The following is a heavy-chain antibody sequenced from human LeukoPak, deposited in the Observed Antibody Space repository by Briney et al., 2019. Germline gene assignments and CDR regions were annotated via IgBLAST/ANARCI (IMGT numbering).Heavy chain of an antibody. CDR3: ARDPPGYCSGGSCYLHY. CDR2: ISAYNGNT. J-gene: IGHJ4*02. Sequence: GASVKVSCKASGYTFTSYGISWVRQAPGQGLEWMGWISAYNGNTNYAQKLQGRVTMTTDTSTSTAYMELRSLRSDDTAVYYCARDPPGYCSGGSCYLHYRGQGTLVTVSS. V-gene: IGHV1-18*04. CDR1: GYTFTSYG. D-gene: IGHD2-15*01.